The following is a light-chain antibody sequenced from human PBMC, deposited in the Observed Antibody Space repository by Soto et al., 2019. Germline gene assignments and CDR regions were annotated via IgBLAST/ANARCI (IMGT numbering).Light chain of an antibody. J-gene: IGLJ2*01. Sequence: QSALTQPAPVSGSLGHSITLSCTGTRSDVGGYNYVSWYQQPPGNDPKVVIFGVTKPPSGVPRFFSGSKSGNTASLTVSGLEAEDEGDYYCSSYTSSSTVLFGGGTKLTVL. V-gene: IGLV2-14*01. CDR1: RSDVGGYNY. CDR3: SSYTSSSTVL. CDR2: GVT.